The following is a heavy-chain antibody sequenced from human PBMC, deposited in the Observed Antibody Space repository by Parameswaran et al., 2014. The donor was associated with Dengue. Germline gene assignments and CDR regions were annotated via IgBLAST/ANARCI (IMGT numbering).Heavy chain of an antibody. D-gene: IGHD2-15*01. V-gene: IGHV4-31*02. J-gene: IGHJ4*02. CDR2: IYYSGST. CDR3: ARDGKYCSGGSCYIS. Sequence: RWIRQPPGKGLEWIGYIYYSGSTYYNPSLKSRVTISVDTSKNQFSLKLSSVTAADTAVYYCARDGKYCSGGSCYISWGQGTLVTVSS.